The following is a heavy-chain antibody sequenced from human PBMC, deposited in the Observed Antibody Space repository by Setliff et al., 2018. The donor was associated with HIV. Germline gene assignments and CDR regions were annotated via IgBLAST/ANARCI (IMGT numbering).Heavy chain of an antibody. CDR3: ARSNELIAARYFDY. Sequence: PSETLSLTCTVSGGSISSSSYYWGWIRQPPGKGLEWIGSIYYSGSTYYNPSFKSRVTIFVDTSKNQFSLRLSSVTAADTAVYYCARSNELIAARYFDYWGQGTLVTVTS. CDR2: IYYSGST. D-gene: IGHD6-6*01. J-gene: IGHJ4*02. CDR1: GGSISSSSYY. V-gene: IGHV4-39*01.